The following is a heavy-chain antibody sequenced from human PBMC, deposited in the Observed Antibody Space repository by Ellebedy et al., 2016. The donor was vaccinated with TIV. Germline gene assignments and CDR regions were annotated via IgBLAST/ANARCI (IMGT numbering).Heavy chain of an antibody. CDR3: TRRTSSFGLGFYYGMDV. CDR2: IYYTGFT. J-gene: IGHJ6*02. CDR1: GGSVSPFY. Sequence: MPSETLSLTCTVSGGSVSPFYWNWIRQPPGKGLEWMGDIYYTGFTNYNPSLNNRVIISVDTSKNEVSLRLSSVTAADTAVYYCTRRTSSFGLGFYYGMDVWGQGTTVTVS. D-gene: IGHD3-10*01. V-gene: IGHV4-59*08.